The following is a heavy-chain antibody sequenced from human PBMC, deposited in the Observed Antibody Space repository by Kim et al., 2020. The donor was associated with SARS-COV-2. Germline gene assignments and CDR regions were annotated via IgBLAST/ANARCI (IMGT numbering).Heavy chain of an antibody. CDR3: AKDGHYYGDGYFDY. CDR2: ISGSGGST. CDR1: GFTFSSYA. V-gene: IGHV3-23*01. D-gene: IGHD3-10*01. J-gene: IGHJ4*02. Sequence: GGSLRLSCAASGFTFSSYAMSWVCQAPGKGLEWVSAISGSGGSTYYADSVKGRFTISRDNSKNTLYLQMNSLRAEDTAVYYCAKDGHYYGDGYFDYWGQGTLVTVSS.